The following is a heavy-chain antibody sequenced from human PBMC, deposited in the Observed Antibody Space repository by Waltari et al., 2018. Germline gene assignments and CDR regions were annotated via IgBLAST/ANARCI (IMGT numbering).Heavy chain of an antibody. CDR2: IHHSGST. CDR3: ARGQGY. CDR1: GYSISTDYY. Sequence: QVQLQESGPGLVKPPETLSLTCAVSGYSISTDYYWVWIRQPPGKGLEWIGNIHHSGSTYYNPSLKSRVSISLDTSKNQFSLELSSLTADDTAVYYCARGQGYWGQGTLVTVSS. J-gene: IGHJ4*02. V-gene: IGHV4-38-2*01.